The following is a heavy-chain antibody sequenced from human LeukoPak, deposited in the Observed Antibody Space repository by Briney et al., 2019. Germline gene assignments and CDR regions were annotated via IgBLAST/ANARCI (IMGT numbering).Heavy chain of an antibody. CDR3: ARREGYSYGSPYYYYYMDV. D-gene: IGHD5-18*01. J-gene: IGHJ6*03. CDR1: GGTFSSYA. CDR2: IIPILGIA. V-gene: IGHV1-69*04. Sequence: GASVKVSCKASGGTFSSYAISWVRQAPGQGLEWMGRIIPILGIANYAQKFQGRVTITADKSTSTAYMELSRLRSDDTAVYYCARREGYSYGSPYYYYYMDVWGKGTTVTVSS.